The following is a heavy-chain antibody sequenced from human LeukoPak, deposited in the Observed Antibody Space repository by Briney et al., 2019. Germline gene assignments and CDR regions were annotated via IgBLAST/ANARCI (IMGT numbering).Heavy chain of an antibody. CDR1: GFTFSSYS. D-gene: IGHD2-15*01. V-gene: IGHV3-21*04. CDR3: ARDIRIDCSGGSCYSAYYYYGMDV. J-gene: IGHJ6*02. Sequence: GGSLRLSCAASGFTFSSYSMNWVRQAPGKGLEWVSSISSSSSYIYYADSVKGRFTISRDNAKNSLYLQMNSLRAEDTAVYYCARDIRIDCSGGSCYSAYYYYGMDVWGQGTTVTVSS. CDR2: ISSSSSYI.